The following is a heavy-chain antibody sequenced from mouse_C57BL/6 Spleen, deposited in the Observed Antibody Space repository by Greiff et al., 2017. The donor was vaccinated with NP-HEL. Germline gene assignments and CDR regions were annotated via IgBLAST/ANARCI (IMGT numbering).Heavy chain of an antibody. D-gene: IGHD2-3*01. Sequence: EVQLKESGPGLVKPSQSLSLTCSVTGYSITSGYYWNWIRQFPGNKLEWMGYISYDGSNNYNPSLKNRISITRDTSKNQFFLKLNSVTTEDTATYYCARDLDGYYAWFAYWGQGTLVTVSA. CDR2: ISYDGSN. J-gene: IGHJ3*01. CDR3: ARDLDGYYAWFAY. V-gene: IGHV3-6*01. CDR1: GYSITSGYY.